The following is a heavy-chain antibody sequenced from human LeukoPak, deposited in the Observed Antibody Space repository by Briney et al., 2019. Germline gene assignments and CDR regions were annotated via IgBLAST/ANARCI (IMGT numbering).Heavy chain of an antibody. J-gene: IGHJ4*02. V-gene: IGHV3-30*04. D-gene: IGHD3-3*01. CDR3: ARALIGYDFWSGVDY. Sequence: GGSLRLSCAASGFTFSSYAMHWVRQAPGKGLEWVAVISYDGSNKYYADSVKGRFTISRDNAKNSLYLQMNSLRDEDTAVYYCARALIGYDFWSGVDYWGQGTLVTVSS. CDR2: ISYDGSNK. CDR1: GFTFSSYA.